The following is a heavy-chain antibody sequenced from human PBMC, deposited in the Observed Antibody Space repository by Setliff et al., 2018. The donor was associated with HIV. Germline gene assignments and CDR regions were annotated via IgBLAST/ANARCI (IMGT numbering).Heavy chain of an antibody. J-gene: IGHJ6*03. CDR1: GVSTSIHY. CDR2: IHTSDTT. D-gene: IGHD6-13*01. CDR3: ARGVAAAGMLMDV. V-gene: IGHV4-4*07. Sequence: SETLSLTCTVSGVSTSIHYWAWIRQPAGRGLEWIGRIHTSDTTRYNPSLQSRVAMSVDTSKNQFSLKLTSVSAADTAVYYCARGVAAAGMLMDVWGKGTTVTVS.